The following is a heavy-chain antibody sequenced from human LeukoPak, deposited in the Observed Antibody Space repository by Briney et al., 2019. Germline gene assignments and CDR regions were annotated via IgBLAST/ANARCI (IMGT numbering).Heavy chain of an antibody. CDR2: IYPVDSET. CDR1: GYTYTKSW. CDR3: ARQGCTTTSCHTIDY. V-gene: IGHV5-51*01. D-gene: IGHD2-2*02. J-gene: IGHJ4*02. Sequence: GESLKISCKGSGYTYTKSWIAWVRQMPGKGLELMGIIYPVDSETRYSPSFQGQVTISVDKSISTAYLQWSSLKASDTVMYYCARQGCTTTSCHTIDYWGQGTLVTVSS.